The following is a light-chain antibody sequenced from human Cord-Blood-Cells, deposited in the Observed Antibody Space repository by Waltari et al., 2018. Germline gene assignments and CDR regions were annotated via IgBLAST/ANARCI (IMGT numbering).Light chain of an antibody. CDR1: LSVSSN. Sequence: IVMTQSPATLSVSPGERATLSCRASLSVSSNLACYQQKPGQAPRLLIYGASTRATGIPAGFSCSGSWTEFTLTISSLQSEDCAVYYGQQYNNWPPLTFGGGTKVEIK. CDR2: GAS. V-gene: IGKV3-15*01. J-gene: IGKJ4*01. CDR3: QQYNNWPPLT.